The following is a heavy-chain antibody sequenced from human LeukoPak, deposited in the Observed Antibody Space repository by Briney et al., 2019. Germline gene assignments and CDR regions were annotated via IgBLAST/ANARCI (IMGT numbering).Heavy chain of an antibody. D-gene: IGHD2-2*01. CDR1: GFTVSSNY. CDR3: AKDECSSSSCSIDY. J-gene: IGHJ4*02. V-gene: IGHV3-53*05. Sequence: GGSLRLSCAASGFTVSSNYMSWVRQAPGKGLEWVSVIYSGGSTYYADSVKGRFTISRDNSKNTLYLQMNSLRAEDMALYYCAKDECSSSSCSIDYWGQGTLVTVSS. CDR2: IYSGGST.